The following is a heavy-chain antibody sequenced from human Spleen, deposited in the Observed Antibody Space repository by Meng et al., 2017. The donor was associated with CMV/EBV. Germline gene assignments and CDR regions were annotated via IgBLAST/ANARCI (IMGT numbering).Heavy chain of an antibody. CDR1: GGTFSSYA. V-gene: IGHV1-69*05. CDR2: IIPIFGTA. CDR3: ARDRVRRTDPIAAAGTGYYYGMDV. Sequence: SVKVSCKASGGTFSSYAISWVRQAPGQGLEWMGGIIPIFGTANDAQKFQGRVTITTDESTSTAYMELSSLRSEDTAVYYCARDRVRRTDPIAAAGTGYYYGMDVWGQGTTVTVSS. J-gene: IGHJ6*02. D-gene: IGHD6-13*01.